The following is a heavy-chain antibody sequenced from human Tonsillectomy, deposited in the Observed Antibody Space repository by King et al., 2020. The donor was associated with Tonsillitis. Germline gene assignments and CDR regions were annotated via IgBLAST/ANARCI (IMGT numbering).Heavy chain of an antibody. CDR2: ISAYHGNT. V-gene: IGHV1-18*04. CDR3: ARDESAAMWELPYYFDY. Sequence: QLVQSGAEVKKPGASVKVSCKASGYPFTSYGISWVRQAPGQGLEWMGWISAYHGNTHYAQNLQGRDTMTTDTSTSTAYMELRSLRSDDTAVDYCARDESAAMWELPYYFDYWGQGTLVTVSA. D-gene: IGHD1-26*01. CDR1: GYPFTSYG. J-gene: IGHJ4*02.